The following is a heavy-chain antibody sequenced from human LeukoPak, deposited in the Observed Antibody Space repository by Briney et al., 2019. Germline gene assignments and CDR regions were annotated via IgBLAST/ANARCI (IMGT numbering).Heavy chain of an antibody. CDR2: ISSSGSTI. CDR1: GFTFSDYY. J-gene: IGHJ4*02. CDR3: VTSCTSTSCYLPAY. V-gene: IGHV3-11*01. D-gene: IGHD2-2*01. Sequence: GGSLRLSCAASGFTFSDYYMSWIRQAPGKGLEWVSYISSSGSTIYYADSVKGRFTISRDNSKNTLYVQMNSLRAEDTAVYYCVTSCTSTSCYLPAYWGQGTLVTVSS.